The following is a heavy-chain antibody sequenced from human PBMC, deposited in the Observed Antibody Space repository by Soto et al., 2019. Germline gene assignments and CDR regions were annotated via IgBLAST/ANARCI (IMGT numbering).Heavy chain of an antibody. V-gene: IGHV3-30*04. CDR1: GFTFRNHA. Sequence: QVQLVESGGGVVQPGGSLTLSCGASGFTFRNHALHWVRQAPGKGLEWVAVTSFDGSTKFYADSVKGRFTISRDNSNNTLFLHMNSLRGEDTALYYCARDIEARVLILGVVVVGKFDHWGLGTLVAVSS. D-gene: IGHD3-3*02. CDR3: ARDIEARVLILGVVVVGKFDH. CDR2: TSFDGSTK. J-gene: IGHJ5*02.